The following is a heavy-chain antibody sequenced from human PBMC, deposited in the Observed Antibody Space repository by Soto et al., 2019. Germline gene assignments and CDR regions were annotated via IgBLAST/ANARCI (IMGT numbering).Heavy chain of an antibody. V-gene: IGHV4-38-2*01. CDR1: GYSISSGYY. J-gene: IGHJ4*02. Sequence: PSETLSLTCAVSGYSISSGYYWGWIRQPPGKGLEWIGGIYHSGSTYYNPSLKSRVTISVDTSKNQFSLKLSSVTAADTAVYYCARSKGNSGSYARFDYWGQGTLVTV. D-gene: IGHD1-26*01. CDR2: IYHSGST. CDR3: ARSKGNSGSYARFDY.